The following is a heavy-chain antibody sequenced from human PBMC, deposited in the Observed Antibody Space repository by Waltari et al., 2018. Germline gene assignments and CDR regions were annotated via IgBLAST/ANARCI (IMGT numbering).Heavy chain of an antibody. D-gene: IGHD4-4*01. J-gene: IGHJ4*02. V-gene: IGHV3-30*03. CDR3: ARGGRDDYNFGYYFDY. CDR1: GFTFSSYG. CDR2: ISYDGINK. Sequence: QVQLVESGGGVVQPGRSLRLSCAASGFTFSSYGMHWVRQAPGKGLEWVAVISYDGINKYYADSVKGRFTISRDNSKNTLYLQMNSLRAEDTAVYYCARGGRDDYNFGYYFDYWGQGTLVTVSS.